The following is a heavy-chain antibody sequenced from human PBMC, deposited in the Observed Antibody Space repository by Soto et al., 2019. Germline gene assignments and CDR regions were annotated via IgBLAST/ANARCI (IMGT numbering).Heavy chain of an antibody. V-gene: IGHV1-18*01. J-gene: IGHJ4*02. CDR2: ISAYNGNT. Sequence: ASLKVSCKASGYTFTSYGISWVRQAPGQGLEWMGWISAYNGNTNYAQKLQGRVTMTTDTSTSTAYMELRSLRSDDTAVYYCERVLWDYGVFGFDYWGQGTLVTVSS. CDR1: GYTFTSYG. CDR3: ERVLWDYGVFGFDY. D-gene: IGHD4-17*01.